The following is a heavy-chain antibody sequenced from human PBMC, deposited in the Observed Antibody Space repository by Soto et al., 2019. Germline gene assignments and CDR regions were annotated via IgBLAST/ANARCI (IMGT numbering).Heavy chain of an antibody. J-gene: IGHJ3*02. CDR3: TRVHDYIWGSYPSADAFDI. CDR2: IRSKAYGGTT. CDR1: GFTFGDYA. D-gene: IGHD3-16*02. Sequence: PGGSLRLSCTASGFTFGDYAMSWFRQAPGKGLEWVSFIRSKAYGGTTEYAASVKGRFTISRDDSKSIAYLQMNSLKTEDTAVYYCTRVHDYIWGSYPSADAFDIWGQGTMVTVSS. V-gene: IGHV3-49*03.